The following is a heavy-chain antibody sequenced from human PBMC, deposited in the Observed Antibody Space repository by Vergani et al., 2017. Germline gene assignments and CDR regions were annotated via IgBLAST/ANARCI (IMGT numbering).Heavy chain of an antibody. J-gene: IGHJ3*02. Sequence: QVQLVQSGAEVKKPGSSVKVSCKASGGTFSSYAISWVRQAPGQGLEWMGGIIPIFGTANYAQKFQGRVTITADESTSTAYTELSSLRSEDTAVYYCARGDLTPKYGAHAFDIWGQGTMVTVSS. CDR2: IIPIFGTA. D-gene: IGHD1-14*01. CDR1: GGTFSSYA. CDR3: ARGDLTPKYGAHAFDI. V-gene: IGHV1-69*01.